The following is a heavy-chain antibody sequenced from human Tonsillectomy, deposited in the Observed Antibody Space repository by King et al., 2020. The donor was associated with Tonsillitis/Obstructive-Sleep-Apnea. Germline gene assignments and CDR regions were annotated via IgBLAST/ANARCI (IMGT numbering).Heavy chain of an antibody. V-gene: IGHV2-5*02. D-gene: IGHD6-13*01. J-gene: IGHJ4*02. CDR2: IYLVDDK. CDR3: AHGLLGAAGTIRYRYYFDY. CDR1: GFSLSTTGVG. Sequence: TLKESGPTLVKPTQTLTLTCTFSGFSLSTTGVGVGWIRQPPGKALEWLSLIYLVDDKRYSPFLKSRLTIPKDTSKNQVVLTMTNMDPVDTATYYCAHGLLGAAGTIRYRYYFDYWGQGTLVTVSS.